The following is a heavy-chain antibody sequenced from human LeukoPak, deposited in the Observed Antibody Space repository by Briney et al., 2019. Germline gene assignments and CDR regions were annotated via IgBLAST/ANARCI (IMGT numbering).Heavy chain of an antibody. V-gene: IGHV1-8*01. Sequence: EASVKVSCKGSGYTFTSYDINWVRQATGQGGEWMGWMNPNSGNTGYPQKFQGRLAMTRHTSINTAYMELSSLTSEDTAVYYCASAGGITMVRGDFDYWGQGTLVTVSS. J-gene: IGHJ4*02. CDR1: GYTFTSYD. CDR2: MNPNSGNT. CDR3: ASAGGITMVRGDFDY. D-gene: IGHD3-10*01.